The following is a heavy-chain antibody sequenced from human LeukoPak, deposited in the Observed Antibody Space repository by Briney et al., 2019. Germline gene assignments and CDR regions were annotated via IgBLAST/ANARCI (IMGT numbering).Heavy chain of an antibody. V-gene: IGHV4-61*02. CDR3: ARGGTTQVLRYFDWLSEYYFDY. Sequence: SETLSLTCTVSGGSISSGSYYWSWIRQPAGKGLEWIGRIYTSGSTNYNPSLKSRVTISVDTSKNQFSLKLSSVTAADTAVYYCARGGTTQVLRYFDWLSEYYFDYWGQGTLVTVSS. J-gene: IGHJ4*02. CDR1: GGSISSGSYY. CDR2: IYTSGST. D-gene: IGHD3-9*01.